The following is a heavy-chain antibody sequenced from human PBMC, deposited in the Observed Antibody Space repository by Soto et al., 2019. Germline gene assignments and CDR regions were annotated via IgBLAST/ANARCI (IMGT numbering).Heavy chain of an antibody. CDR1: GGTFSSYA. Sequence: SVKVSCKASGGTFSSYAISWVRQAPGQGLEWMGGIIPIFGTANYAQKFQGRVTITADESTSTAYMELSSLRSEDTAVYYCASGYCSGGSCSYYYGMDVWGQGTTVTVSS. CDR2: IIPIFGTA. J-gene: IGHJ6*02. D-gene: IGHD2-15*01. V-gene: IGHV1-69*13. CDR3: ASGYCSGGSCSYYYGMDV.